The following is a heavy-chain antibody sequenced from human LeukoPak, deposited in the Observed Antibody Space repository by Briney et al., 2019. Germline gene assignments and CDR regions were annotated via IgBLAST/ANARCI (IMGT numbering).Heavy chain of an antibody. CDR3: AREGTYYYGSGSFDY. J-gene: IGHJ4*02. Sequence: GASVKVSCKASGYTFTGYYMHWVRQAPGQGLEWMGRINPNSGGTNYAQKFQGRVTMTRDTSISTAYMELSRLRSDDTAVYYCAREGTYYYGSGSFDYWGQGTLVTVSS. V-gene: IGHV1-2*06. CDR1: GYTFTGYY. CDR2: INPNSGGT. D-gene: IGHD3-10*01.